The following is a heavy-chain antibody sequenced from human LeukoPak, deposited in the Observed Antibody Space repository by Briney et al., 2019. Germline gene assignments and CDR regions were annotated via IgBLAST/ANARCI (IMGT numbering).Heavy chain of an antibody. CDR2: ISAYNGNT. V-gene: IGHV1-18*01. CDR1: GYTFTSYG. CDR3: ARTFRRGYCSSTSCPYYYYYYMDV. Sequence: ASVKVSCKASGYTFTSYGISWVRQAPGQGLEWMGWISAYNGNTNYAQKLQGRVTMTTDTSTSTAYMELRSLRSDDTAVYHCARTFRRGYCSSTSCPYYYYYYMDVWGKGTTVTVSS. J-gene: IGHJ6*03. D-gene: IGHD2-2*01.